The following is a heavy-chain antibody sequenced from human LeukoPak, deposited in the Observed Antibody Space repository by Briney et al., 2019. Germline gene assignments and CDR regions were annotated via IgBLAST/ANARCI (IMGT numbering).Heavy chain of an antibody. CDR2: INPSGGST. D-gene: IGHD6-19*01. J-gene: IGHJ6*02. CDR1: GYTFTSYY. Sequence: ASVKVSRKASGYTFTSYYMHWVRQAPGQGLEWMGIINPSGGSTSYAQKFQGRVTMTRDTSTSTVYMELSSLRSEDTAVYYCARDPHLRTGYSSGWYPYYYYGMDVWGQGTTVTVSS. CDR3: ARDPHLRTGYSSGWYPYYYYGMDV. V-gene: IGHV1-46*01.